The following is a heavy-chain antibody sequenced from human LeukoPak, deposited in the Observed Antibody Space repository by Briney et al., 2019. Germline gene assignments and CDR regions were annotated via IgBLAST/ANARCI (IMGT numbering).Heavy chain of an antibody. Sequence: GRSLRLSCAASGLTFSSYGMHWVRQAPGKGLEWVAVIWYDGSNKYYADSVKGRFTISRGNSKNTLYLQMNSLRAEDTAVYYCAKDHAFWSGNDYWGQGTLVTVSS. CDR1: GLTFSSYG. D-gene: IGHD3-3*01. CDR2: IWYDGSNK. V-gene: IGHV3-33*06. J-gene: IGHJ4*02. CDR3: AKDHAFWSGNDY.